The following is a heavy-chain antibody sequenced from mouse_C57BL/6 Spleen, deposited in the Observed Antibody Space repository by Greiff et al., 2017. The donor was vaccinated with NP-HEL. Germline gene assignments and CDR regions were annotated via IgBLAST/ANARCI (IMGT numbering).Heavy chain of an antibody. Sequence: VQLQQPGAELVKPGASVKLSCKASGYTFTSYWMHWVKQRPGRGLEWIGRIDPNSGGTKYNEKFKSKATLTVDKPSSTAYMQLSSLTSEDSAVYYCARGKITTVVEGYAMDYWGQGTSVTVSS. J-gene: IGHJ4*01. CDR3: ARGKITTVVEGYAMDY. CDR2: IDPNSGGT. V-gene: IGHV1-72*01. D-gene: IGHD1-1*01. CDR1: GYTFTSYW.